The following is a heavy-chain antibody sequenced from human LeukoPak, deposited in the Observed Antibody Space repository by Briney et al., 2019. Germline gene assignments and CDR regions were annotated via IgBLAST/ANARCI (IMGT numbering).Heavy chain of an antibody. Sequence: GGSLRLSCAASGFTFSSYAMHWVRQAPGKGLEWVAVISYDGSNKYYADSVKGRFTISRDNSKNTLYLQMNSLRAEDTAVYYCATWESSGSYLYFDYWGQGTLVTVSS. V-gene: IGHV3-30-3*01. CDR2: ISYDGSNK. CDR3: ATWESSGSYLYFDY. CDR1: GFTFSSYA. D-gene: IGHD3-10*01. J-gene: IGHJ4*02.